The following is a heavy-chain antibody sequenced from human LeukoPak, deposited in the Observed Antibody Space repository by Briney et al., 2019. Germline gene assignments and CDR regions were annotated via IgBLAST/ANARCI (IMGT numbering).Heavy chain of an antibody. J-gene: IGHJ4*02. V-gene: IGHV4-39*01. CDR2: IYYSGST. Sequence: SGTLSLTCTVSGGSISSSSYYWGWIRQPPGKGLEWIGSIYYSGSTYYNPSLKSRVTISVDTSKIQFSLKLSSVTAADTAVYYCARREGPLFDYWGQGTLVTVS. CDR1: GGSISSSSYY. D-gene: IGHD2-21*01. CDR3: ARREGPLFDY.